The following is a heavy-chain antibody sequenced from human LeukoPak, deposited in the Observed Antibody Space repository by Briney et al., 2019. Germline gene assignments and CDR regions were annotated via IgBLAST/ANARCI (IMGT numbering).Heavy chain of an antibody. CDR1: DASDSTYS. D-gene: IGHD3-10*01. J-gene: IGHJ4*01. CDR3: ARDQYGSGSYKAYFDY. V-gene: IGHV4-4*07. Sequence: SETLSLTCTFSDASDSTYSWRWLRQPAGKGLEWIGRVYFSGATKYNPSLKSRVTISADTSKNQFSLKLPAVTAADTTVYYCARDQYGSGSYKAYFDYWGHGIQVTVSS. CDR2: VYFSGAT.